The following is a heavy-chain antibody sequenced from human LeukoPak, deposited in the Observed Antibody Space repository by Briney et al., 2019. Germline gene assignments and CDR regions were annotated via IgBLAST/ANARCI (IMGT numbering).Heavy chain of an antibody. CDR1: GGSISSSSNY. CDR3: ARGLLFSWFDP. Sequence: SETLSLTCSVSGGSISSSSNYWGWIRQHPGKGLEWIGYIYYSGSTYYNPSLKSRVTISVDTSKNQFSLKLSSVTAADTAVYYCARGLLFSWFDPWGQGTLVTVSS. CDR2: IYYSGST. J-gene: IGHJ5*02. V-gene: IGHV4-31*03. D-gene: IGHD2-21*02.